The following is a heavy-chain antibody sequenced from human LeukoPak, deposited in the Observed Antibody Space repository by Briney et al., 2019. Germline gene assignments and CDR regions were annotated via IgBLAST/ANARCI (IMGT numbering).Heavy chain of an antibody. CDR1: GYTFSDYY. Sequence: GASVKVSCKTSGYTFSDYYMHWVRQAPGQGLEWMGWIMLNSGGTNYAQKFQGRVTMTRDSSINTAYMELSRLRSDDSAVYYCARADSSGYTYCFDSWGQGTLVTVSS. CDR2: IMLNSGGT. J-gene: IGHJ4*02. V-gene: IGHV1-2*02. CDR3: ARADSSGYTYCFDS. D-gene: IGHD3-22*01.